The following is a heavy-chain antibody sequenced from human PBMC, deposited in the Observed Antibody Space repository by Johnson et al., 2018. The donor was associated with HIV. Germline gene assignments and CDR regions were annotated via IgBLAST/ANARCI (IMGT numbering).Heavy chain of an antibody. D-gene: IGHD6-19*01. V-gene: IGHV3-30*04. CDR2: ISYDGSNK. Sequence: QEQLVESGGGVVQPGRSLRLSCAASGFTFSSYAMHWVRQAPGKGLEWVAVISYDGSNKYYADSVKGRFTISRDDSKNTAYLQMNSLKTEDTAVYYCTSGKSWLAVDAFDIWGQGTMVTVSS. CDR1: GFTFSSYA. J-gene: IGHJ3*02. CDR3: TSGKSWLAVDAFDI.